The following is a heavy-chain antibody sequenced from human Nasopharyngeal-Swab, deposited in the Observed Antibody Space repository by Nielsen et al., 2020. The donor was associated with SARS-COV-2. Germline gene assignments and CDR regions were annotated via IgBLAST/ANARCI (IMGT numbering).Heavy chain of an antibody. Sequence: WIRQPPGRALEWLARIGWDDDKFYSTSLNSGLTISKDTSKNQVVLTMTNMDPVDTATYYCARCREYCSSTTCYVNWFDPWGQGTQVTVSS. J-gene: IGHJ5*02. V-gene: IGHV2-70*04. CDR3: ARCREYCSSTTCYVNWFDP. D-gene: IGHD2-2*01. CDR2: IGWDDDK.